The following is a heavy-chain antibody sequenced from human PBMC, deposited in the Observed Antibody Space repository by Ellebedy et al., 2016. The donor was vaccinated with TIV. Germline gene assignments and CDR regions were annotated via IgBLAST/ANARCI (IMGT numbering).Heavy chain of an antibody. CDR1: GFTFDDYA. CDR2: ISWNSGSI. D-gene: IGHD5-12*01. Sequence: SLKISCAASGFTFDDYAMHWVRQAPGKGLEWVSGISWNSGSIGYADSVKGRFTISRDNAKNTLYLQMNSLRVDDTAVYYCARGASGYGNFDYWGEGTQVSVSS. CDR3: ARGASGYGNFDY. J-gene: IGHJ4*02. V-gene: IGHV3-9*01.